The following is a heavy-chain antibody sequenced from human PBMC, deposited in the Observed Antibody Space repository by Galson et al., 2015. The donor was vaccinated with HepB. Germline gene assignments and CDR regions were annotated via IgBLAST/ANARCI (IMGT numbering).Heavy chain of an antibody. CDR3: AKEGRYSGSYKYYFFYGMDV. D-gene: IGHD1-26*01. CDR2: ISYDGNNK. V-gene: IGHV3-30*18. CDR1: GFTFSSYG. J-gene: IGHJ6*02. Sequence: LRLSCAASGFTFSSYGMHWVRQAPGKGLEWVAVISYDGNNKYYADSVKGRFTISRDNSKNTLYLQMNSLRAEDTAVYYCAKEGRYSGSYKYYFFYGMDVWGQGTTVTVSS.